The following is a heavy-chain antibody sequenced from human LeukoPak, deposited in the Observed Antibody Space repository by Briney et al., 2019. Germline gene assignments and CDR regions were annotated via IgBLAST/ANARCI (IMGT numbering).Heavy chain of an antibody. Sequence: GESLKISCKGSGYSFTSYWISWVRQMPGKGLEWMGRIDPSDSYTNCSPSFQGHVTISADKSISTAYLQWSSLKASDTAMYYCARSYGSGSYPSRWGQGTLVTVSS. CDR1: GYSFTSYW. CDR3: ARSYGSGSYPSR. V-gene: IGHV5-10-1*01. J-gene: IGHJ4*02. D-gene: IGHD3-10*01. CDR2: IDPSDSYT.